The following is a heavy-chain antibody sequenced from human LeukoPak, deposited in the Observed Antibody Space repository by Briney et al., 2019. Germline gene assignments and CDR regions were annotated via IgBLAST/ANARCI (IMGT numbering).Heavy chain of an antibody. CDR3: ARDRSMVITGYYFDY. CDR2: IIPIFGTA. Sequence: SVTVSFTSSGGTFSSYAISWVRQAPGQGLEWMGGIIPIFGTANYAQKFQGRVTITTDESTSTAYMELSSLRSEDTAVYYCARDRSMVITGYYFDYWGQGTLITVSS. CDR1: GGTFSSYA. J-gene: IGHJ4*02. D-gene: IGHD3-22*01. V-gene: IGHV1-69*05.